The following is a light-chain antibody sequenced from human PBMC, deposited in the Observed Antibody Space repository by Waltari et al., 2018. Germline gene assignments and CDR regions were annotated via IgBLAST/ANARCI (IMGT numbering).Light chain of an antibody. V-gene: IGLV2-11*01. CDR3: CSYAGTSSLT. Sequence: QSALTQPRSVSGSPGQSVSISCTGTSRDVGGYNYVSWYRQHPGKAPTMIIFDVNKLPSGVPDRFSGSKSGNTASLTISGLQAEDEADYYCCSYAGTSSLTFGGGTQLTVL. CDR1: SRDVGGYNY. J-gene: IGLJ2*01. CDR2: DVN.